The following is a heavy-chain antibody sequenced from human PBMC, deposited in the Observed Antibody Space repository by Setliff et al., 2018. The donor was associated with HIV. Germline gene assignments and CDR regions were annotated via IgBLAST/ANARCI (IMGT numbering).Heavy chain of an antibody. J-gene: IGHJ6*03. CDR2: LSGSGGST. CDR1: ELTFSNYA. D-gene: IGHD3-9*01. CDR3: ARDLYFYYYMDV. Sequence: PGGSLRLSCAASELTFSNYAMTWVRQAPGKGLEWVSSLSGSGGSTYYADSVKGRFTISRDDAKNSLYLQMNSLRAEDTAVYYCARDLYFYYYMDVWGKGTTVTVSS. V-gene: IGHV3-23*01.